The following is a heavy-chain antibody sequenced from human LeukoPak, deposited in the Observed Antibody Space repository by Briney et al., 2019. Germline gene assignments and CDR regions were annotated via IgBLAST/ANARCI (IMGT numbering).Heavy chain of an antibody. Sequence: GGSLRLSCAASGFTFSNAWMSWVRQAPGKGLEWVGRIKSKTDGGTTDYAAPVKGRFTISRDDSKNTLYLQMNSLKTEETAVYYSTTVLTTGYYIDDYYYGMDVWGKGTTVTVSS. D-gene: IGHD3-9*01. J-gene: IGHJ6*04. CDR1: GFTFSNAW. V-gene: IGHV3-15*01. CDR3: TTVLTTGYYIDDYYYGMDV. CDR2: IKSKTDGGTT.